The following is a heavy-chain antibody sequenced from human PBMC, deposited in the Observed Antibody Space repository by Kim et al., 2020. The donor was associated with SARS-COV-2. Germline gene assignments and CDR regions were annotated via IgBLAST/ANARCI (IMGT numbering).Heavy chain of an antibody. D-gene: IGHD6-19*01. J-gene: IGHJ6*02. CDR2: IYYSGST. V-gene: IGHV4-59*01. CDR3: ARVKPAVAGTSGYYYGMDV. CDR1: GGSISSYY. Sequence: SETLSLTCTVSGGSISSYYWSWIRQPPGKGLEWIGYIYYSGSTNYNPSLKSRVTISVDTSKNQFSLKLSSVTAADTAVYYCARVKPAVAGTSGYYYGMDVWGQGTTVTVSS.